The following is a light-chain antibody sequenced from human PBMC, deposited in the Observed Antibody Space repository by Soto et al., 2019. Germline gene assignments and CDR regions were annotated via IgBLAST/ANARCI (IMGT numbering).Light chain of an antibody. J-gene: IGKJ5*01. Sequence: EVVMTQSPITLSVSPGERATLSCRASQSVSSDLAWYPPKPGQGPRLLIYGASTRATGIPGRFSGSGSGTEFTLTISSVQSEDLAVYFCQQYNNWPVPFGQGTRLEIK. CDR1: QSVSSD. CDR3: QQYNNWPVP. CDR2: GAS. V-gene: IGKV3D-15*01.